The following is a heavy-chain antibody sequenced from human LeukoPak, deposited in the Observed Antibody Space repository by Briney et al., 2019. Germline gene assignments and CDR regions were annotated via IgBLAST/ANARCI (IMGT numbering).Heavy chain of an antibody. V-gene: IGHV4-38-2*02. J-gene: IGHJ3*02. CDR1: GYSISSGYY. CDR3: ARNLGGSGSYYEDAFDI. CDR2: IYHSGST. D-gene: IGHD3-10*01. Sequence: SETLSLTCTVSGYSISSGYYWGWIRQPPGKGLEWIGSIYHSGSTYYNPSLKSRVTISVDTSKNQFSLKLCSVTAADTAVYYCARNLGGSGSYYEDAFDIWGQGTMVTVSS.